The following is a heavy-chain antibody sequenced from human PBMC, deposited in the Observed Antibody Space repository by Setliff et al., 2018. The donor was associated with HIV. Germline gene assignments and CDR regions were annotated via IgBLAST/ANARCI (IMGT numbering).Heavy chain of an antibody. D-gene: IGHD6-6*01. CDR3: ARDLLGSSSLVDY. J-gene: IGHJ4*02. CDR2: ISIYNGNT. V-gene: IGHV1-18*01. Sequence: ASVKVSCKASGDTNPSDAISWVRQAPGQGLEWVGWISIYNGNTNYAQKLQGRVTITTDTSTSTAYMELRSLRSDDTAVYYCARDLLGSSSLVDYWGQGTLVTVSS. CDR1: GDTNPSDA.